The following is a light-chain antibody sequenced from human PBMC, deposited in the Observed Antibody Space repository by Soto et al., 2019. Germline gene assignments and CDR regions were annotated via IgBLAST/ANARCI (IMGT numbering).Light chain of an antibody. CDR2: GTS. CDR1: SSNIGAGYD. J-gene: IGLJ1*01. V-gene: IGLV1-40*01. Sequence: VRAAPRSVSGAPGQKVTISCTGSSSNIGAGYDLHWYQQLPGTAPKLLLYGTSNRPSGVPDRFSGSKYGTSASLAITGIQAEDEADYYCQYYDSSLSAYVFGTGTKLTVL. CDR3: QYYDSSLSAYV.